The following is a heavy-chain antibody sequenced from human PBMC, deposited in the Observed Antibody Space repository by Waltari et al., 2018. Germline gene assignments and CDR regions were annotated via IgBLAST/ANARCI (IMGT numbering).Heavy chain of an antibody. J-gene: IGHJ4*02. CDR2: IIPILGIA. Sequence: QVQLVQSGAEVKKPGSSVKVSCKASGGTFSSYTISWVRQAPGQGLGWMGRIIPILGIANDAQKFQGRVTITADKSTSTAYMELSSLRSEDTAVYYCATLDTVVTPDEDYWGQGTLVTVSS. CDR1: GGTFSSYT. CDR3: ATLDTVVTPDEDY. D-gene: IGHD2-21*02. V-gene: IGHV1-69*02.